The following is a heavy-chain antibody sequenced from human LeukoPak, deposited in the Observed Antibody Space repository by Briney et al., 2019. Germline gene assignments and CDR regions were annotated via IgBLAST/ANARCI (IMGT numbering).Heavy chain of an antibody. CDR2: IYYSGST. CDR3: ARHIPIYDFWSGYSPTPFDP. Sequence: SETLSLTCTVSGGSISSSSYYWGWIRQPPGKGLEWIGSIYYSGSTYYNPSLESRVTISVDMSKNQFSLKLSSVTAADTAVYYCARHIPIYDFWSGYSPTPFDPWGQGTLVTVSS. CDR1: GGSISSSSYY. D-gene: IGHD3-3*01. V-gene: IGHV4-39*01. J-gene: IGHJ5*02.